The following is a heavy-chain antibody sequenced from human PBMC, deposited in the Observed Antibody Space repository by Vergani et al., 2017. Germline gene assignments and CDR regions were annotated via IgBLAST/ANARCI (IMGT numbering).Heavy chain of an antibody. Sequence: QVQLQESGPGLVKPSQTLSLTCTVSGGSISSGSYYWSWIRQPAGKGLEWIGRIYTSGSPNYNPSLKSRVTISVDTSKNQFSLKLSSVTAADTAVYYCARVTAYGSSDDDAFDIWGQGTMVTVSS. CDR1: GGSISSGSYY. J-gene: IGHJ3*02. CDR2: IYTSGSP. CDR3: ARVTAYGSSDDDAFDI. V-gene: IGHV4-61*02. D-gene: IGHD6-6*01.